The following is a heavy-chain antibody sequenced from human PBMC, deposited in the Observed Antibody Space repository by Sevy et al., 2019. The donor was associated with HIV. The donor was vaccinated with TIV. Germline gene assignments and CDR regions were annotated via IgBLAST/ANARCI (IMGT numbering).Heavy chain of an antibody. D-gene: IGHD3-22*01. Sequence: ETLSLTCTVSGGYINSYYWSWIRQPPGKGLEWIGYIFYSGSTNYNPSLKSRVTISVDTSKNQFSLKLTSVTAADTAVYYCARDHYDSSGFDYWGQGTLVTVSS. CDR3: ARDHYDSSGFDY. V-gene: IGHV4-59*01. CDR1: GGYINSYY. CDR2: IFYSGST. J-gene: IGHJ4*02.